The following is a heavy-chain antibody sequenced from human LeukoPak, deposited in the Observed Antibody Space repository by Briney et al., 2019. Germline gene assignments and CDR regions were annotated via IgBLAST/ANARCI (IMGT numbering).Heavy chain of an antibody. CDR1: GGTFSSYA. CDR3: ARSRSRGQWLTGT. J-gene: IGHJ5*02. D-gene: IGHD6-19*01. Sequence: SVKVSCKASGGTFSSYAISWVRQAPGQGLEWMGGIIPIFGTANYAQKFQGRVTIIADESTSTAYMELSSLRSEDTAVYYCARSRSRGQWLTGTWGQGTLVTVSS. CDR2: IIPIFGTA. V-gene: IGHV1-69*13.